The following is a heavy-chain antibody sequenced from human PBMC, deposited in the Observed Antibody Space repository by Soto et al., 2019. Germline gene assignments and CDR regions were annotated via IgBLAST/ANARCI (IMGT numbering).Heavy chain of an antibody. V-gene: IGHV1-2*02. D-gene: IGHD5-12*01. CDR1: GYTFTGYY. J-gene: IGHJ4*02. CDR2: INPNSGGT. Sequence: ASVKVSCKASGYTFTGYYMHWVRQAPGQGLEWMGWINPNSGGTNYAQKFQGRVTMTRDTSISTAYMELSRLRSDDTAVYYCARGLVRGYSGYPKGYWGQGTLVTVYS. CDR3: ARGLVRGYSGYPKGY.